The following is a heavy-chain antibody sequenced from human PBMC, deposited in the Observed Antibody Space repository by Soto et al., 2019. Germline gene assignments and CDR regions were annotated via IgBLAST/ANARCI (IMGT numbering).Heavy chain of an antibody. CDR3: AKDYCTGGTCYYFDY. Sequence: QVHLVESGGGVVQPGRTLRLSCVASGFTFSSNGMHWVRQAPGKGLEWVAVISSDGNKIFYGDSVKGRFTISRDDAKNTLYLEMNSLRADDTALYYCAKDYCTGGTCYYFDYWGQGTTVTVSS. D-gene: IGHD2-8*02. V-gene: IGHV3-30*18. J-gene: IGHJ4*02. CDR2: ISSDGNKI. CDR1: GFTFSSNG.